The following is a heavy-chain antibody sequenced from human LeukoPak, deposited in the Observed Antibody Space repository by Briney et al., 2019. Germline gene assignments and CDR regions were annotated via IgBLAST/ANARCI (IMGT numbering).Heavy chain of an antibody. J-gene: IGHJ4*02. CDR3: ARARGKGYFDY. CDR1: GGSISSGGYS. CDR2: IYHSGST. Sequence: SETLSLTCAVSGGSISSGGYSWSWIRQPPGKGLEWIGYIYHSGSTYYNPSLKSRVTISVDRSKNQFSLKLSSVTAADTAVYYCARARGKGYFDYWGQGTLVTVSS. V-gene: IGHV4-30-2*01.